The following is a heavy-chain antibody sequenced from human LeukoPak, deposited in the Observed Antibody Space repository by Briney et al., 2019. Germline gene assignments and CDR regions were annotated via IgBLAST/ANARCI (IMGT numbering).Heavy chain of an antibody. J-gene: IGHJ4*02. CDR2: ISSSGSTI. V-gene: IGHV3-48*03. CDR1: GFTFSSYE. Sequence: GGALRLSCAASGFTFSSYEMNWVRQAPGPGLEWVSYISSSGSTIYYADSVKGRFTISRDNAKNSLYLHMNSLRAEDMAVYYCARAEVAATFDYWAQGTLVSVSS. D-gene: IGHD2-15*01. CDR3: ARAEVAATFDY.